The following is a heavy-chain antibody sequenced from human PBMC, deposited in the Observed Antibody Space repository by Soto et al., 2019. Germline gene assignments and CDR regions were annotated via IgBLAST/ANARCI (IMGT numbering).Heavy chain of an antibody. CDR1: GFTFSSYG. CDR2: IWYDGSNK. D-gene: IGHD1-26*01. V-gene: IGHV3-33*01. CDR3: ARDLKALIVGANYYYGMDV. J-gene: IGHJ6*02. Sequence: PGGSLRLSCAASGFTFSSYGMYWVRQAPGKGLEWVAVIWYDGSNKYYADSVKGRFTISRDNSKNTLYLQMNSLRAEDTAVYYCARDLKALIVGANYYYGMDVWGQGTTVTVSS.